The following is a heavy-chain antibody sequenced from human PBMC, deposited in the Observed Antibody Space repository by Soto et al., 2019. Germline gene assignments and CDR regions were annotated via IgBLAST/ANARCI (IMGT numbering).Heavy chain of an antibody. V-gene: IGHV1-69*13. CDR2: IIPVFGTA. J-gene: IGHJ5*02. Sequence: SVKVSCKASGCTFSSYAISWVRQAPGQGLEWMGGIIPVFGTANCAQKFQGRVTITADESTSTAYMELSRLRSEDTAVYYCASTYSGYELLWFDPWGQGTLVTVSS. CDR1: GCTFSSYA. D-gene: IGHD5-12*01. CDR3: ASTYSGYELLWFDP.